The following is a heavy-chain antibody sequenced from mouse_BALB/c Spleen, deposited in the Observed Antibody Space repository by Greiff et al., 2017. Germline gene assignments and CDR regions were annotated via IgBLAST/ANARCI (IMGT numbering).Heavy chain of an antibody. J-gene: IGHJ2*01. D-gene: IGHD2-2*01. Sequence: VQLQQSGAELMKPGASVKISCKATGYTFSSYWIEWVKQRPGHGLEWIGEILPGSGSTNYNEKFKGKATFTADTSSNTAYMQLSSLTSEDSAVYYCARRHGYDYFDYWGQGTTLTVSS. CDR1: GYTFSSYW. CDR2: ILPGSGST. V-gene: IGHV1-9*01. CDR3: ARRHGYDYFDY.